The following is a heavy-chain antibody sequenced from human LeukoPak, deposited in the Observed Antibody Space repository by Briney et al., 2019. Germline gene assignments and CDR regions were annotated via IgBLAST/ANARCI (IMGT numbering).Heavy chain of an antibody. D-gene: IGHD6-13*01. J-gene: IGHJ4*02. Sequence: GGSLRLSCTASGXTFSSYWMHWVRQAPGKGQVWVSRINSVGSSTNYADSVKGRFTISRDNAKNTLYLQMNSLRAEDTAIYYCGRDIATAVDYWGLGTLVTVSS. V-gene: IGHV3-74*01. CDR2: INSVGSST. CDR3: GRDIATAVDY. CDR1: GXTFSSYW.